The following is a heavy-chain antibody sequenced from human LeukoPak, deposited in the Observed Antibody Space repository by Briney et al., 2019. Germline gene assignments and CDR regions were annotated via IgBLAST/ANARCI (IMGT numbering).Heavy chain of an antibody. D-gene: IGHD2-15*01. CDR2: ISGSGGST. J-gene: IGHJ4*02. Sequence: GGSLRLSCAASGLTFSSYAMSWVRQAPGKGLEWVSAISGSGGSTYYADSVKGRFTISRDNSKNTLYLQMNSLRAEDTAVYYCAKVFRVVVAATGDFDYWGQGTLVTVSS. CDR3: AKVFRVVVAATGDFDY. V-gene: IGHV3-23*01. CDR1: GLTFSSYA.